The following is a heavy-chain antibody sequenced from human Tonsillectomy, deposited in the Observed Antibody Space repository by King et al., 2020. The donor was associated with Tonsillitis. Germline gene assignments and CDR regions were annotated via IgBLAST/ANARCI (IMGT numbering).Heavy chain of an antibody. V-gene: IGHV6-1*01. CDR1: GDSVSSXSAA. J-gene: IGHJ3*02. CDR3: XXXXXXXDGGSXDAFXI. Sequence: VQLQQSGPGLVKPSQTLSLTCAISGDSVSSXSAAWNWIRQSPSRGLEWLGRTYFRSKWYNDYAVSVKSRITLNPDTSKNQFSLKLNSVTPEDTAWYYCXXXXXXXDGGSXDAFXIWGXXTMVTV. CDR2: TYFRSKWYN.